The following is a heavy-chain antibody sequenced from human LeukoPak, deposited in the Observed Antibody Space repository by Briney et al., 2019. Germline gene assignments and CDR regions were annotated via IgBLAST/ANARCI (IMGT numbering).Heavy chain of an antibody. CDR1: GLTFSNYN. Sequence: GGSLRLSCAASGLTFSNYNINWVRQAPGKGLEWVSYISSSSSTIYYADSVKGRFTISRDNAKNSLYLQMNSLRAEDTAVYYCARGSTGDYLDYWGQGTLVTVSS. V-gene: IGHV3-48*01. CDR3: ARGSTGDYLDY. CDR2: ISSSSSTI. J-gene: IGHJ4*02. D-gene: IGHD1-14*01.